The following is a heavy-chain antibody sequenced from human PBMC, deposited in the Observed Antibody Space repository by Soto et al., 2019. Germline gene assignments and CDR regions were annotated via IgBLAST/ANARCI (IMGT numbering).Heavy chain of an antibody. CDR1: GGPFSGFY. V-gene: IGHV4-34*01. D-gene: IGHD2-2*01. J-gene: IGHJ4*02. CDR3: ARFRRGPADLFDND. CDR2: INQSGST. Sequence: SETLSLTCPVYGGPFSGFYWSWIRQPPGKELDLIGEINQSGSTNYNPSLKSRVTMSVHTSKNQFALNLRSVTAADXAIYDCARFRRGPADLFDNDLVPVTLVNVSS.